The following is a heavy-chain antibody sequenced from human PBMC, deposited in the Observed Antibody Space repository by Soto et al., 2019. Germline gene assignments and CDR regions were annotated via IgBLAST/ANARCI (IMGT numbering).Heavy chain of an antibody. CDR3: AGEYYDFWSGYYGPSLSGWFDP. Sequence: QVQLVESGGGVVQPGRSLRLSCAASGFTFSSYGMHWVRQAPGKGLEWVAVISYDGSNKYYADSVKGRFTISRDNSKNTLYLQMNSLRAEDTAVYYCAGEYYDFWSGYYGPSLSGWFDPWGQGTLVTVSS. J-gene: IGHJ5*02. CDR2: ISYDGSNK. V-gene: IGHV3-30*03. D-gene: IGHD3-3*01. CDR1: GFTFSSYG.